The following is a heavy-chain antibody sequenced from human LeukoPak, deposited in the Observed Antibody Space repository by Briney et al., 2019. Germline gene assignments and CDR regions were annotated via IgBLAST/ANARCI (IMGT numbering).Heavy chain of an antibody. CDR1: GYTFTNYD. D-gene: IGHD3-9*01. CDR2: MNPNSGNT. J-gene: IGHJ4*02. Sequence: VASVTVSCKASGYTFTNYDINWVRQATGQGLEWMGWMNPNSGNTGYAQKFQGRVTMTRNTSISTAYMELSSLRSEDTAVYYCARRPYKYYDILTGSYRSEFEYWGQGTLVTVSS. CDR3: ARRPYKYYDILTGSYRSEFEY. V-gene: IGHV1-8*01.